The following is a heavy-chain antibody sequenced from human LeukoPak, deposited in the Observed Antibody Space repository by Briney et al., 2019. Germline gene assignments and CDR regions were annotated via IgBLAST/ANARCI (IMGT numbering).Heavy chain of an antibody. V-gene: IGHV3-23*01. CDR3: AKAVRFLEWLLFDY. CDR1: GFTFSSYA. CDR2: ISGSGGST. J-gene: IGHJ4*02. D-gene: IGHD3-3*01. Sequence: GGSLRPSCAASGFTFSSYAMSWVRQAPGKGLEWVSAISGSGGSTYYADSVKGRFTISRDNSKNTLYLQMNSLRAEDTAVYYCAKAVRFLEWLLFDYWGQGTLVTVSS.